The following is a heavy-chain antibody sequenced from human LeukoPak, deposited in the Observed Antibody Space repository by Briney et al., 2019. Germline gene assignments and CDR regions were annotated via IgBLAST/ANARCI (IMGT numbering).Heavy chain of an antibody. CDR3: ARRDSSGWLY. V-gene: IGHV3-30-3*01. D-gene: IGHD6-19*01. CDR1: GFTFSSYA. J-gene: IGHJ4*02. Sequence: GRSLRLSCAASGFTFSSYAMHWVRQAPGKGLEWVAVISYDGSNKYYADSVKGRFTISRDNSKNTLYLKMNSLRAEDTAVYYCARRDSSGWLYWGQGTLVTVSS. CDR2: ISYDGSNK.